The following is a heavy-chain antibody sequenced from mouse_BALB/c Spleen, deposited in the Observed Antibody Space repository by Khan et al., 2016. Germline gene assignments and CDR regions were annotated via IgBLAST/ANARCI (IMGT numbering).Heavy chain of an antibody. CDR1: GYTFTECT. CDR3: VRQEFTTAPFAY. V-gene: IGHV1-62-2*01. D-gene: IGHD1-2*01. Sequence: QVRLQQSGVELVKPGASVKLSCKASGYTFTECTIHWVKQRSGQGLEWIGWFYPESGSIKYNEKFKDKATLTADKSSSTAYMELRRLTSEDSAVYFCVRQEFTTAPFAYGGQGTLVTVSA. J-gene: IGHJ3*01. CDR2: FYPESGSI.